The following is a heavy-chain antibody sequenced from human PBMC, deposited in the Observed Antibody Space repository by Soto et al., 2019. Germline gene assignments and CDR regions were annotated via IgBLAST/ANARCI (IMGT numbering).Heavy chain of an antibody. J-gene: IGHJ6*03. Sequence: SETLSLTCTVSGGSISSGGYYWSWIRQHPGKGLEWIGCIYYSGSTYYNPSLKSRVTISVDTSKNQFSLKLSSVTAADTAVYYCARHLYDILTGYGPYYYMDVWGKGTTVTVSS. V-gene: IGHV4-39*01. D-gene: IGHD3-9*01. CDR3: ARHLYDILTGYGPYYYMDV. CDR2: IYYSGST. CDR1: GGSISSGGYY.